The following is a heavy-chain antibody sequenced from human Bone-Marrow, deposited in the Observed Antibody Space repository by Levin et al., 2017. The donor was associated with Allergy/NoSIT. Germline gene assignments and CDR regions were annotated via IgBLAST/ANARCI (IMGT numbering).Heavy chain of an antibody. D-gene: IGHD3-22*01. CDR3: VKDVAPEYYYDSSGAFDF. V-gene: IGHV3-9*01. CDR1: GFNFDEYA. J-gene: IGHJ5*01. Sequence: GGSLRLSCAASGFNFDEYAMHWVRQAPGKGLEWVSGISLNSGSRGYADSVKGRFTISRDNARTTLYLQMNSLRPEDTPLCICVKDVAPEYYYDSSGAFDFWGQGTLVTVSS. CDR2: ISLNSGSR.